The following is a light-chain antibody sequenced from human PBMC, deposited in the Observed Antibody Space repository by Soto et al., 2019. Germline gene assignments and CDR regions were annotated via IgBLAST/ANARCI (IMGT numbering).Light chain of an antibody. V-gene: IGKV3-20*01. CDR2: DAS. J-gene: IGKJ5*01. Sequence: EIVLTQSPGTLSVSPGERATLSCRASQSVSSKSLAWYQQKAGQAPRLIIYDASRRAAGIPDRISGSGSGTDFTLTISRLEAEDFAVYYCQQYGSPPTTFG. CDR1: QSVSSKS. CDR3: QQYGSPPTT.